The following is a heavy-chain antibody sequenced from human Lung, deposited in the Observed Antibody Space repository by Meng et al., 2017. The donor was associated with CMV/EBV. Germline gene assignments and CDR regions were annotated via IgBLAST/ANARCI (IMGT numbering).Heavy chain of an antibody. J-gene: IGHJ4*02. Sequence: GGSXRLXXAASGFTFSSYAMSWVRQAPGKGLEWVSAISGSGGSTYYADSVKGRFTISRDNSKNTLYLQMNSLRAEDTAVYYCAKEAGWGLTRFLEWLSGLDYWGQGTLVXVSS. CDR3: AKEAGWGLTRFLEWLSGLDY. V-gene: IGHV3-23*01. CDR2: ISGSGGST. D-gene: IGHD3-3*01. CDR1: GFTFSSYA.